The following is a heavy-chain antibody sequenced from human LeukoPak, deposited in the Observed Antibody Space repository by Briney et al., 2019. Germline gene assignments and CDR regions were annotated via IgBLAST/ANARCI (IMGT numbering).Heavy chain of an antibody. V-gene: IGHV4-39*01. D-gene: IGHD6-19*01. CDR3: ARPRPGYSSGWSNWFDP. J-gene: IGHJ5*02. CDR1: GGSISSSSYY. Sequence: SETLSLTCTVSGGSISSSSYYWGWIRQPPGKGLEWIGSIYYSGSTYYNPSLKSRVTISVDTSKNQFSLKLSSATAADTAVYYCARPRPGYSSGWSNWFDPWGQGTLVTVSS. CDR2: IYYSGST.